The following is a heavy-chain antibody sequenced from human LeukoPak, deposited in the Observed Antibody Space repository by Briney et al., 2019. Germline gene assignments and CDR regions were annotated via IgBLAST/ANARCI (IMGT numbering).Heavy chain of an antibody. V-gene: IGHV3-33*08. CDR3: ARGGAVAGTYFDY. Sequence: GGSLRLSCAASGFTFSSYAMSWVRQAPGKGLEWVAVIWYDGSNKYYADSVKGRFTISRDNSKNTLYLQMNSLRAEDTAVYYCARGGAVAGTYFDYWGQGTLVTVSS. CDR2: IWYDGSNK. J-gene: IGHJ4*02. D-gene: IGHD6-19*01. CDR1: GFTFSSYA.